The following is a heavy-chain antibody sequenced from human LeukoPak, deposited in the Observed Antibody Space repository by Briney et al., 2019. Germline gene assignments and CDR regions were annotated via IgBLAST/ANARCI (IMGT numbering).Heavy chain of an antibody. CDR1: GFTLSSYA. Sequence: GGSLRLPCAASGFTLSSYAMSWVRQAPGKGLEWVSGFSGSGSSTFYADSVKGRFTISRDNSKNTLYLQMNSLRAEDTAVYYCAKGNAFDPWGQGTLVTVSS. CDR3: AKGNAFDP. CDR2: FSGSGSST. J-gene: IGHJ5*02. V-gene: IGHV3-23*01.